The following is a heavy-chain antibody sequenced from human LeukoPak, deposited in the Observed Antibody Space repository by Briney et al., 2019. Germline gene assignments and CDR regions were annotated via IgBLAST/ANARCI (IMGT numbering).Heavy chain of an antibody. D-gene: IGHD3-9*01. J-gene: IGHJ4*02. Sequence: GASVKVSCKASGYTFTGYYMHWVRQAPGQGLEWMGWINPNSGGTNYAQKFQGRVTMTRDTSTSTVYMELSSLRSEDTAVYYCARDHGGYDILTGYYPDYWGQGTLVTVSS. CDR3: ARDHGGYDILTGYYPDY. CDR1: GYTFTGYY. V-gene: IGHV1-2*02. CDR2: INPNSGGT.